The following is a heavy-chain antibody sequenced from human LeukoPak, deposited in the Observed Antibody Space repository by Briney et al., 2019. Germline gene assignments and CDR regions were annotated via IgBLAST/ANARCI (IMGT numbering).Heavy chain of an antibody. Sequence: PGRSLRLSCAASGFTFSSYGMHRVRQAPGKGLEWVSAISGSGGSSYYVDSVKGRFTISRDNSNNSLYVQMNSLRAEDTAIYYCARAAAGTLWSFDYWGQGTTVTVSS. CDR3: ARAAAGTLWSFDY. J-gene: IGHJ4*02. D-gene: IGHD6-13*01. V-gene: IGHV3-23*01. CDR2: ISGSGGSS. CDR1: GFTFSSYG.